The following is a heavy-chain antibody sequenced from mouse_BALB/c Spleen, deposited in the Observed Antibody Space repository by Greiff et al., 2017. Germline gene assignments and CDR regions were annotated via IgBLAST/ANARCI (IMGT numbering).Heavy chain of an antibody. J-gene: IGHJ4*01. Sequence: EVQVVESGGGLVQPGGSRKLSCEASGFTFSSFGMHWVRQAPEKGLEWVAYISSGSSTIYYEDTVKGRFTMSRDNPKNTLFLQMTSLRSEDTAMYYCAGGDECAMDDWGEGTSVTVSS. CDR2: ISSGSSTI. CDR1: GFTFSSFG. CDR3: AGGDECAMDD. V-gene: IGHV5-17*02.